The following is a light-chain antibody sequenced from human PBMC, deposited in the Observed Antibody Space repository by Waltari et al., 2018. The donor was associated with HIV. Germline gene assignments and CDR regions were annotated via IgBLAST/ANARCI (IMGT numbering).Light chain of an antibody. J-gene: IGLJ2*01. CDR2: DDS. V-gene: IGLV3-21*02. CDR3: QVWDESNEQVV. CDR1: NIAGRK. Sequence: YVLTQPPSVSVAPGQTARITWGGDNIAGRKVHWYQRRPGQAPALVGFDDSDRPSGIPERFSGSISGNTATLIISRVEDGDEADYYCQVWDESNEQVVFGGGTRLTVL.